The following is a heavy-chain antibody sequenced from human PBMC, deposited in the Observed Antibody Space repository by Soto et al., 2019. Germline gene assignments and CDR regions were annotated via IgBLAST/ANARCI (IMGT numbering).Heavy chain of an antibody. D-gene: IGHD1-1*01. CDR1: GFTFGNYW. CDR2: ISDYGRI. CDR3: ARGGLEPFDH. Sequence: GSLRLSCAATGFTFGNYWMHWVRQAPGKGLVWVSRISDYGRINYADSVKDRFIISRDDARSELYLQLNDLRVEDTATYYCARGGLEPFDHWGQGALVTVSS. V-gene: IGHV3-74*01. J-gene: IGHJ4*02.